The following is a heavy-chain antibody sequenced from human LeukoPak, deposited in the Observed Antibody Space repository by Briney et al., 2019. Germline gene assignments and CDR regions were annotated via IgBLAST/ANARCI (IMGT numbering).Heavy chain of an antibody. Sequence: ASVKVSCKASGYTLTSYGISWVRQAPGQELEWMGWISAYNGNTNHAQKLQGRVNMTTDTATSTAYMELRSLRSDDAAVYYCARKVGSGWWYNWFDPWGQGTLVTVSS. V-gene: IGHV1-18*01. CDR3: ARKVGSGWWYNWFDP. J-gene: IGHJ5*02. CDR1: GYTLTSYG. CDR2: ISAYNGNT. D-gene: IGHD6-19*01.